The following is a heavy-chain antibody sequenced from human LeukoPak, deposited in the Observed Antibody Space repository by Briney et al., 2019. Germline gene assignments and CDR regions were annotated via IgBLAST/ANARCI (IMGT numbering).Heavy chain of an antibody. J-gene: IGHJ4*02. CDR3: AKGRGTTVTSAANY. CDR2: ISGSNDNT. V-gene: IGHV3-23*01. CDR1: GFSFSRYS. Sequence: GGSLRLSCAASGFSFSRYSVNWVRQAPGKGLEWVSSISGSNDNTYYADSVKDRFTISRDNSKNTLSLQMNSLRAEDTAVYYCAKGRGTTVTSAANYWGQGTLVTASS. D-gene: IGHD4-17*01.